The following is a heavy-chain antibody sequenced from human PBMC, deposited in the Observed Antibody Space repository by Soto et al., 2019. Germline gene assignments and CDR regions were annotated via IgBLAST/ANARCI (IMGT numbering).Heavy chain of an antibody. CDR2: ISYDGSNK. CDR1: GFTFSSYA. Sequence: VGSLRLSCAASGFTFSSYAMHWVRQAPGKGLEWVAVISYDGSNKYYADSVKGRFTISRDNSKNTLYLQMNSLRAEDTAVYYCARDGVTVTTRYGMDVCGQGTTVTVSS. J-gene: IGHJ6*02. CDR3: ARDGVTVTTRYGMDV. V-gene: IGHV3-30-3*01. D-gene: IGHD4-17*01.